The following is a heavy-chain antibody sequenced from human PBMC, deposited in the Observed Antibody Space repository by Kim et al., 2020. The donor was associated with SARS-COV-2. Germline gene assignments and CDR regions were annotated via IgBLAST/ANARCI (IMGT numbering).Heavy chain of an antibody. Sequence: SVKVSCKASGGTFRNYVISWVRQAPGQGLEWMGGIIPMFGTTNYAEKLLGRVTITADESTRTAYMELNSLRSEDTAVYFCASDPSGNWYSGYGMDVWGQGTTVTVSS. CDR1: GGTFRNYV. CDR2: IIPMFGTT. J-gene: IGHJ6*02. D-gene: IGHD6-13*01. V-gene: IGHV1-69*13. CDR3: ASDPSGNWYSGYGMDV.